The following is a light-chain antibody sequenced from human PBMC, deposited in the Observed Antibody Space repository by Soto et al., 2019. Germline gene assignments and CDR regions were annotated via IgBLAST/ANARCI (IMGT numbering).Light chain of an antibody. CDR1: QSLVHNDGSTY. Sequence: DIVLTQTPLSSPVTLGQPASISCKSSQSLVHNDGSTYLSWLQQRPGQPPRVLLYQVSNRFSGGPDRCSGSGAGTDFTLKISRVEPEDVATYSCMQVTQFPHTFGQGTKLDIK. CDR2: QVS. CDR3: MQVTQFPHT. V-gene: IGKV2-24*01. J-gene: IGKJ2*01.